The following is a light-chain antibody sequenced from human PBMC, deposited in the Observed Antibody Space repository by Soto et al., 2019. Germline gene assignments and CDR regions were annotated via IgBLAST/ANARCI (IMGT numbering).Light chain of an antibody. CDR2: GGT. CDR1: SSDIGNYIY. CDR3: QSYDSTLSARYV. J-gene: IGLJ1*01. V-gene: IGLV2-14*03. Sequence: QSVLTQPASVSGSPGQSITISCSGTSSDIGNYIYVSWYQHHPGKAPKLIIVGGTIRPSGVPDRFSASTSGTSASLAITGLQAEDEGDYYCQSYDSTLSARYVFGTGTKLTVL.